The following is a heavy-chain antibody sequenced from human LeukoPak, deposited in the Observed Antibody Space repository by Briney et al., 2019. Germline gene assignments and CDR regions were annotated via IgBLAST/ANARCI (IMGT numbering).Heavy chain of an antibody. J-gene: IGHJ4*02. Sequence: KPVGCLRPSCVASGFTFSDYYISWIRQAPGKGLEWGSYISSSGNTIYKADSVKGRFTISRDNAKNSLYLQMNSLRAEDTAVYYCARERGTYCSGGSCYIDYWGQGTLVTVSS. CDR3: ARERGTYCSGGSCYIDY. CDR1: GFTFSDYY. V-gene: IGHV3-11*01. CDR2: ISSSGNTI. D-gene: IGHD2-15*01.